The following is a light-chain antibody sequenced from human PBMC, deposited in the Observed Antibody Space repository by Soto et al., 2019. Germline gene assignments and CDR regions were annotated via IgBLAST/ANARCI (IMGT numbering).Light chain of an antibody. CDR2: DVS. V-gene: IGLV2-14*03. CDR3: SSYTSSIREDVV. CDR1: SSDVGGHDY. Sequence: QSALTQPASVSGSPGQSITISCTGTSSDVGGHDYVSWYQQHTGKAPKLMIYDVSSRPSGVSNRFSGSKSGNTASLTISGLQAEDESEYDCSSYTSSIREDVVLGGGNKLTV. J-gene: IGLJ2*01.